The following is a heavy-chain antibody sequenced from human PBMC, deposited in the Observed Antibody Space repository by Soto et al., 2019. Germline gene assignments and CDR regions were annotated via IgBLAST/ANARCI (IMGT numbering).Heavy chain of an antibody. D-gene: IGHD6-6*01. CDR1: GGSISSGGYY. CDR3: ARYPSSSSALDD. Sequence: PSETLSLTCTVSGGSISSGGYYWSWIRQHPGKGLEWIGYIYYSGSTYYNPSLKSRVTISVDTSKNQFSLKLSSVTAADTAVYDCARYPSSSSALDDWGQGTLVTVSS. V-gene: IGHV4-31*03. CDR2: IYYSGST. J-gene: IGHJ4*02.